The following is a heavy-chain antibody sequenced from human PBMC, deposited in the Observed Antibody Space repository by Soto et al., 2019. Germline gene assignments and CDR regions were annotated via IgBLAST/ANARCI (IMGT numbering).Heavy chain of an antibody. D-gene: IGHD6-6*01. CDR1: GYTFTSYY. Sequence: ASVKVSCKASGYTFTSYYMLWVRQAPGQGLEWMGIINPSGGSTSYAQKFQGRVTMTRDTSTSTVYMELSSLRSEDTAVYYCAREGAARYSFDYWGPGTLVTVSS. CDR3: AREGAARYSFDY. V-gene: IGHV1-46*01. J-gene: IGHJ4*02. CDR2: INPSGGST.